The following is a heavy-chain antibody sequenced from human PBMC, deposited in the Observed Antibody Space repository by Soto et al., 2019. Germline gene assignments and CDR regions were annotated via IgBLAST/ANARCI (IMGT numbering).Heavy chain of an antibody. V-gene: IGHV3-30*18. Sequence: GGSLRLSCAASGFTFSSYGMHWVRQAPGKGLEWVAVISYDGSNKYYADSVKGRFTISRDNSKNTLYLQMNSLRAEDTAVYYCAKDPPPYSGSYGDYWGQGTLVTVSS. D-gene: IGHD1-26*01. J-gene: IGHJ4*02. CDR1: GFTFSSYG. CDR3: AKDPPPYSGSYGDY. CDR2: ISYDGSNK.